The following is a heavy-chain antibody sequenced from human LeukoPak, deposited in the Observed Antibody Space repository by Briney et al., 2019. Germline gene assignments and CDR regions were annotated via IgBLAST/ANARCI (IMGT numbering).Heavy chain of an antibody. Sequence: GGSLRLSCVASGFTFSRYWMSWVRQVPGKGLEWVANIKEDGSEKYYVDSVKGRFTSSRDNAKNSLYLQMNSLRAEDTAVYYCAELGITMIGGVWGKGTTVTISS. CDR3: AELGITMIGGV. CDR1: GFTFSRYW. J-gene: IGHJ6*04. V-gene: IGHV3-7*01. D-gene: IGHD3-10*02. CDR2: IKEDGSEK.